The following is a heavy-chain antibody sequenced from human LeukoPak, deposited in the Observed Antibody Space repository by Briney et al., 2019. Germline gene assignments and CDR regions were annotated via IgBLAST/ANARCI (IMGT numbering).Heavy chain of an antibody. V-gene: IGHV4-61*02. Sequence: SEPLSLTCTVSGRSIRSGTYYWTWLPQPAGKGLQWIGRMYTGRTTHYNPSLKSRVTISRDTSKNQFSLKLNSVTGADTAVYYWARDEGGSSSSVVKYFQHWGQGTLVTVSS. J-gene: IGHJ1*01. CDR2: MYTGRTT. CDR3: ARDEGGSSSSVVKYFQH. CDR1: GRSIRSGTYY. D-gene: IGHD6-6*01.